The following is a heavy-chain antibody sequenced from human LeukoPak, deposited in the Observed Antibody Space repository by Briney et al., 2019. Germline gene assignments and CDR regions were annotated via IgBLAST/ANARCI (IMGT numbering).Heavy chain of an antibody. D-gene: IGHD3-22*01. J-gene: IGHJ4*02. CDR3: ARAHDRGYYYGFDY. CDR2: VYSAGNT. V-gene: IGHV3-66*01. CDR1: GFTFSSYA. Sequence: GGSLRLSCAASGFTFSSYAMSWVRQAPGKGLEWVSVVYSAGNTYYADSVQGRFTMSRENPENTLYLQMNSLRAEDTAVYYCARAHDRGYYYGFDYWGQGTLVTVSS.